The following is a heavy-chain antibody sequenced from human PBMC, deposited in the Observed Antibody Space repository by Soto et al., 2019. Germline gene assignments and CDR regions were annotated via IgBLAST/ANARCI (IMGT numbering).Heavy chain of an antibody. D-gene: IGHD3-10*01. J-gene: IGHJ6*02. CDR3: VRDLPRLWGSGLHV. CDR2: ITSSSAYI. Sequence: EVQLVDSGGGLVKPGGSLRLSWAPSGFTFSRYSMNWVRQAPGKGLEWVSSITSSSAYISYADPVKGRFTISRDNAKDTLSLQMNSLRAEDTATYYCVRDLPRLWGSGLHVWGQGTTVIVSS. V-gene: IGHV3-21*06. CDR1: GFTFSRYS.